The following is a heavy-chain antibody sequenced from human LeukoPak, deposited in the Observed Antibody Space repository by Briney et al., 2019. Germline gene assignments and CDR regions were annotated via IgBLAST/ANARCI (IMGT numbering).Heavy chain of an antibody. V-gene: IGHV3-23*01. CDR3: AGDRSGSHDY. J-gene: IGHJ4*02. D-gene: IGHD1-26*01. Sequence: GGSLRLSCAASGFTFSNYAMSWVRQAPGRGLEWVSAISGSSGLTYYADSVKGRFTISRDNSKNTLFLQMNSLRAEDTAVYYCAGDRSGSHDYWGQGTLVTVSS. CDR2: ISGSSGLT. CDR1: GFTFSNYA.